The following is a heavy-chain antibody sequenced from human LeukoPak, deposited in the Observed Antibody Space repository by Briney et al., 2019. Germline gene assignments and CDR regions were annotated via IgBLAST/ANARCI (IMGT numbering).Heavy chain of an antibody. J-gene: IGHJ4*02. CDR3: ARGHIVVVPAAIGH. CDR1: GYTFTGYY. D-gene: IGHD2-2*02. CDR2: INPNSGGT. Sequence: GASVKVSCKASGYTFTGYYMHWVRQALGQGLEWMGWINPNSGGTNYAQKFQGRVTMTRDTSISTAYMELSRLRSDDTAVYYCARGHIVVVPAAIGHWGQGTLVTVSS. V-gene: IGHV1-2*02.